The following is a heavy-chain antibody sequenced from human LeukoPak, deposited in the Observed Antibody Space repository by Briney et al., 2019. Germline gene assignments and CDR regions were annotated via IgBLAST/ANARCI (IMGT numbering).Heavy chain of an antibody. J-gene: IGHJ4*02. CDR1: GYTFTGYY. CDR2: INPNSGGT. Sequence: ASVKVSCKASGYTFTGYYMHWVRQAPGQGLEWMGWINPNSGGTNYAQNMQGRLTITADESTSTAYMELSSLRSEDTAVYYCARVSQLWGTYFDYFGYWGQGTLVTVSP. D-gene: IGHD3-16*01. V-gene: IGHV1-2*02. CDR3: ARVSQLWGTYFDYFGY.